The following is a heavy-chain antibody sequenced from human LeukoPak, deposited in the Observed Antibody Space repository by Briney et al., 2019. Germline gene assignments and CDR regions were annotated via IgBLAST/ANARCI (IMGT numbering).Heavy chain of an antibody. J-gene: IGHJ4*02. V-gene: IGHV3-33*08. D-gene: IGHD3-22*01. CDR1: GLTFSSYG. CDR2: IWYDGSNK. CDR3: ARDSFISGAEYYYDSSGYYGGPLGY. Sequence: GGSLRLSCAVSGLTFSSYGMHWVRQAPGKGLEWVAVIWYDGSNKYYADSVKGRFTISRDNSKNTLYLQMNSLRAEDTAVYYCARDSFISGAEYYYDSSGYYGGPLGYWGQGTLVTVSS.